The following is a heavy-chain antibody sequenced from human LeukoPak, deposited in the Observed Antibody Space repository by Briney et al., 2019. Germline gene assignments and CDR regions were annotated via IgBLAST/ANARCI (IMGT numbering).Heavy chain of an antibody. CDR2: ISSSGSTI. D-gene: IGHD1-14*01. CDR3: ARESDHSVSQVDFDL. J-gene: IGHJ3*01. V-gene: IGHV3-11*01. CDR1: GFTFSDYY. Sequence: GGSLRLSCAASGFTFSDYYMSWIRQAPGKGLEWVSYISSSGSTIYYADSVKGRFTISRDNAKNSLYLQMNSLRAEDTAVYYCARESDHSVSQVDFDLWGQGTMVTVSS.